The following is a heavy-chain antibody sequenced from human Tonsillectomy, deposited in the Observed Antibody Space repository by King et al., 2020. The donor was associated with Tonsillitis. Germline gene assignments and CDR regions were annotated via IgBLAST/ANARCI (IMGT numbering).Heavy chain of an antibody. CDR1: GGSISSSSYY. D-gene: IGHD2-21*02. Sequence: LQLQESGPGLVKPSETLSLTCTVSGGSISSSSYYWGWIRQPPGKGLEWIGSIYYSGSPYYNPSLKSRVTILVDTSKNQFSLKLSSVTAADTAVYYCARRGGGDPLFDYWGQGTLVTVSS. CDR2: IYYSGSP. CDR3: ARRGGGDPLFDY. J-gene: IGHJ4*02. V-gene: IGHV4-39*07.